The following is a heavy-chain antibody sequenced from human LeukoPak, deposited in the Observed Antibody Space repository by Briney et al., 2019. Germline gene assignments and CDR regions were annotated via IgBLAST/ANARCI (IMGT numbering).Heavy chain of an antibody. CDR1: GFTFSNFA. V-gene: IGHV3-23*01. D-gene: IGHD6-19*01. CDR3: AKDPQFFDY. Sequence: GGSLRLSCAASGFTFSNFAMSWVRQAPGKGLDWLSVISGSGDYTYYADSVKGRFTISRDNSKNTLYLQMNSLRAEDTAVYYCAKDPQFFDYWGQGTLVTVSS. J-gene: IGHJ4*02. CDR2: ISGSGDYT.